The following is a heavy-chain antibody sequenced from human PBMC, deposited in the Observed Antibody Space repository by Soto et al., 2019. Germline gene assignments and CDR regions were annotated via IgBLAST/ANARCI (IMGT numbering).Heavy chain of an antibody. Sequence: SETLSLTCAVYGGSFSGYYWSWIRQPPGKGLEWIGEINHSGSTRYSPSFQGQVTISADKSISTAYLQWSSLKASDTAMYYCATLRSSRDGYNYRILSPDDAFDIWGQGTMVTVSS. D-gene: IGHD5-12*01. CDR2: INHSGST. J-gene: IGHJ3*02. CDR3: ATLRSSRDGYNYRILSPDDAFDI. V-gene: IGHV4-34*01. CDR1: GGSFSGYY.